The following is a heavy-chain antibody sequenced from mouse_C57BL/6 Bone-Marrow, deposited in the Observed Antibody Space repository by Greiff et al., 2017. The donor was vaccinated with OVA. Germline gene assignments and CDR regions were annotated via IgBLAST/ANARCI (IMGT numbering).Heavy chain of an antibody. CDR3: ARGDYDGGVTYWYFDV. CDR2: IYPGSGST. Sequence: QVQLQQPGAELVKPGASVKMSCKASGYTFTSYWITWVKQRPGQGLEWIGDIYPGSGSTNYNEKFKSKATLTVDTSSSTAYMQLSSLTSEDSAVYYCARGDYDGGVTYWYFDVWGTGTTVTVSS. D-gene: IGHD2-4*01. J-gene: IGHJ1*03. V-gene: IGHV1-55*01. CDR1: GYTFTSYW.